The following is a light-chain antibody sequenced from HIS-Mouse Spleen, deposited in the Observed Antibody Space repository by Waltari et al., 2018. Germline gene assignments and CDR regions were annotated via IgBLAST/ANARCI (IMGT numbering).Light chain of an antibody. Sequence: EIVLTHSPGTLSFSPGERATLSCRASQSVSSSYLAWYQQKPGQAPRLLIYGASSRATGIPDRFSGSGSGTDFTLTISRLEPEDFAVYYCQQYGSSPLTFGQGTKVEIK. J-gene: IGKJ1*01. CDR2: GAS. CDR3: QQYGSSPLT. V-gene: IGKV3-20*01. CDR1: QSVSSSY.